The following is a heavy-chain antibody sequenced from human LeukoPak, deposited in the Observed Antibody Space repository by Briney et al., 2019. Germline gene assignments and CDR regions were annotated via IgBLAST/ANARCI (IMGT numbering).Heavy chain of an antibody. CDR1: GYTFTSYA. CDR3: ARGEYSSSYYFDY. Sequence: GASVKVSCKASGYTFTSYAMHWVRQAPGQRLEWMGWINAGNGNTKYSQKFQGRVTMTRDTSTSTVYMELSSLRSEDTAVYYCARGEYSSSYYFDYWGQGTLVTVSS. V-gene: IGHV1-3*01. J-gene: IGHJ4*02. D-gene: IGHD6-6*01. CDR2: INAGNGNT.